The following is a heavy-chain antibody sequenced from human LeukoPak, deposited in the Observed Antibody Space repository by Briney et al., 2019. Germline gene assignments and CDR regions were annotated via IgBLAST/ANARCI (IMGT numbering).Heavy chain of an antibody. J-gene: IGHJ4*02. CDR1: GYTFTNYW. CDR3: ARSIAVTDFDY. V-gene: IGHV5-51*01. D-gene: IGHD6-19*01. CDR2: IFPRDSDT. Sequence: GESLQISCQGSGYTFTNYWIGWVRQMPGKGLEWMGFIFPRDSDTTYSPSFQGQVTISADKSINTAYLQWRSLKASDTAMYYCARSIAVTDFDYWGQGTLVTVSS.